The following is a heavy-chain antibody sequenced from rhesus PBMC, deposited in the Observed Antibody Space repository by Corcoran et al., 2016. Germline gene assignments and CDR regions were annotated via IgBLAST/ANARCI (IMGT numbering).Heavy chain of an antibody. CDR3: ARDASHPDY. CDR2: SYGSSTAT. V-gene: IGHV4S10*01. D-gene: IGHD2-15*01. Sequence: QVQLQESGPGVVKPSETLSLTCAVSGGSISDSYRWSWIRQPPGKGLERIGYSYGSSTATNCTPSLKRRFTISRDPSKNQFSLKLSSVTAADTAVYYCARDASHPDYWGQGVLVTVSS. CDR1: GGSISDSYR. J-gene: IGHJ4*01.